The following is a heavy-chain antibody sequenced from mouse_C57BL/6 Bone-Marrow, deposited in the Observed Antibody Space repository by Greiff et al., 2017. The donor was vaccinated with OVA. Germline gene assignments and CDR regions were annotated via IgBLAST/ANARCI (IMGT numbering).Heavy chain of an antibody. CDR1: GFNFKNTY. J-gene: IGHJ3*01. V-gene: IGHV14-3*01. CDR2: IDPANGNT. CDR3: ASLGELGAY. D-gene: IGHD4-1*01. Sequence: VQLQQSVAELVRPGASVKLSCTASGFNFKNTYMHWVKQRPEQGLEWIGRIDPANGNTKYAPKFQGKATITADTSSNTAYLQLSSLTSEDTAIYYCASLGELGAYWGQGTLVTVSA.